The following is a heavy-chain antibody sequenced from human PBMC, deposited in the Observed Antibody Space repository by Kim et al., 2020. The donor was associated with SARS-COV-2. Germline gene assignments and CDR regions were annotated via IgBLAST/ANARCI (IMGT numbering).Heavy chain of an antibody. CDR3: ARAAYSGSYGY. CDR2: INHSGST. CDR1: GGSFSGYY. J-gene: IGHJ4*02. Sequence: SETLSLTCAVYGGSFSGYYWSWIRQPPGKGLEWIGEINHSGSTNYNPSLKSRVTISVDTSKNQFSLKLSSVTAADTAVYYCARAAYSGSYGYWGQGTLVT. D-gene: IGHD1-26*01. V-gene: IGHV4-34*01.